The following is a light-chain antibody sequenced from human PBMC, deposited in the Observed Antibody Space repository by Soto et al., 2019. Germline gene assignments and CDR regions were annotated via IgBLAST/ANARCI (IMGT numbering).Light chain of an antibody. V-gene: IGLV2-14*01. J-gene: IGLJ1*01. CDR2: DVS. CDR3: TSYTGSSTYV. CDR1: SSDVGGYKY. Sequence: QSALTQPASVSGSPGQSIAISCTGTSSDVGGYKYVSWYQQHPGKAPKLMIYDVSNRPSGVSDRFSGSKSGNTASLTISGLQAEDEADYYCTSYTGSSTYVFETGTKVTVL.